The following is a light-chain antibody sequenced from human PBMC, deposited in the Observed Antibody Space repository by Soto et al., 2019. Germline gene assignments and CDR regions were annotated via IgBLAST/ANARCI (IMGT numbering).Light chain of an antibody. J-gene: IGKJ1*01. CDR2: GAS. Sequence: EIVLTQSPGTLSLSPGERATLSCRASQSASSSYLAWYQQKPGQAPRLLIYGASSRATGIPDRFSGSGSGTDFTLTNSRLEPEDFAVYYCQQYDGSLWTFGQGTKVELK. CDR3: QQYDGSLWT. CDR1: QSASSSY. V-gene: IGKV3-20*01.